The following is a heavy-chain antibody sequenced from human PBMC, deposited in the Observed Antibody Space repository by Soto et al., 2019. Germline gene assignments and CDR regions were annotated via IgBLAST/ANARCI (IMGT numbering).Heavy chain of an antibody. V-gene: IGHV1-2*04. CDR1: GYTFTDYY. D-gene: IGHD2-15*01. J-gene: IGHJ4*02. CDR3: ATQRLGDASGGCPFDY. Sequence: QVQLVQSGAEVKKPGASVKVSCKASGYTFTDYYMHWVRQAPGQGLACMGWINPNSGGTNYAQKFQGWVTMTRDTSISTAYMELSRLTSDDTAVYYCATQRLGDASGGCPFDYWGQGTPVTVSS. CDR2: INPNSGGT.